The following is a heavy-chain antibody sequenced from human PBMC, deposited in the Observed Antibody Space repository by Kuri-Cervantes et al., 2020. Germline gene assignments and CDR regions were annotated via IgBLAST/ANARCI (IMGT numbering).Heavy chain of an antibody. Sequence: SETLSLTCTVSGGSISSGGYYWSWIRQHPGKGLEWIGYIYYSGSTYYNPSLKSRVTISVDTSKNQFSLKLSSVTAADTAVYYCARDRPYDSSGYYYWFDPWGQGTLVTVSS. D-gene: IGHD3-22*01. V-gene: IGHV4-31*03. J-gene: IGHJ5*02. CDR3: ARDRPYDSSGYYYWFDP. CDR1: GGSISSGGYY. CDR2: IYYSGST.